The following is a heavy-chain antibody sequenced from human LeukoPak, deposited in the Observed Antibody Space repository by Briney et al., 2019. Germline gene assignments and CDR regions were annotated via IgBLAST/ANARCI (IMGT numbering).Heavy chain of an antibody. CDR2: ISSGAATI. CDR3: AKDSSPDY. V-gene: IGHV3-48*03. D-gene: IGHD6-13*01. Sequence: GGSLRLSCAASGFTFSSYEMNWVRQAPGKGLEWVSSISSGAATIYYADSVKGRFTISRDNAKNSLYLQMNSLRAADTAVYYCAKDSSPDYWGQGTLVIVSS. J-gene: IGHJ4*02. CDR1: GFTFSSYE.